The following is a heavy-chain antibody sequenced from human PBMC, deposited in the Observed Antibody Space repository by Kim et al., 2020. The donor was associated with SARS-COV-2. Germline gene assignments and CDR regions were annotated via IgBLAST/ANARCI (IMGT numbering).Heavy chain of an antibody. CDR3: ATRSGVIVVVDGMDV. D-gene: IGHD3-22*01. Sequence: QKYQGRVTMPEDTSTDTAYMELSSLRSEDTAVYYCATRSGVIVVVDGMDVWGQGTTVTVSS. J-gene: IGHJ6*02. V-gene: IGHV1-24*01.